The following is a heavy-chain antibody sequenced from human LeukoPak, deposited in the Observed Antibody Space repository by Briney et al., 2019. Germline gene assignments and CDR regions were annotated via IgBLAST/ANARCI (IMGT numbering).Heavy chain of an antibody. D-gene: IGHD3-16*01. CDR1: GGSISCSNW. CDR3: AREHPRGEVDDFDY. J-gene: IGHJ4*02. Sequence: SETLSLTCAVSGGSISCSNWWSWVRQPPGKGLEWIGEIYHSGSTNYNPSLRSRVTMSVDKSKNQLSLRLSSLTAADTAVYYCAREHPRGEVDDFDYWGQGTLVTVSS. CDR2: IYHSGST. V-gene: IGHV4-4*02.